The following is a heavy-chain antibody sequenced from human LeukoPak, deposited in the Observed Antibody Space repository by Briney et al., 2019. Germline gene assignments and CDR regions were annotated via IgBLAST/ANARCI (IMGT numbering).Heavy chain of an antibody. Sequence: PGGSLRLSCAASEFTFSNYVMSWGREAPGKGGKWGSAISGSGDYTYYADSGKARFTISRDNAKNTLYLQMNSQRAEDTAVYYCASGYSSGWYSWTGFDYWGQGTLVTVSS. J-gene: IGHJ4*02. CDR3: ASGYSSGWYSWTGFDY. CDR1: EFTFSNYV. V-gene: IGHV3-23*01. CDR2: ISGSGDYT. D-gene: IGHD6-19*01.